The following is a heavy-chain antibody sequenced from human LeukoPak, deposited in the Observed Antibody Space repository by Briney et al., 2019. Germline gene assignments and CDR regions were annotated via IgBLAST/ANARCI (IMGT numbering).Heavy chain of an antibody. CDR3: AREQWRSGWYDY. CDR2: TYYKSKWYN. V-gene: IGHV6-1*01. Sequence: SQTLSLTCDISGDSVSSTYGAWTWIRHSPSRGLEWLGRTYYKSKWYNDYAVSVKSRISINPDSSKNQFSLQLKSVTSEDTAVYYCAREQWRSGWYDYWGQGTLVTVSS. J-gene: IGHJ4*02. CDR1: GDSVSSTYGA. D-gene: IGHD6-19*01.